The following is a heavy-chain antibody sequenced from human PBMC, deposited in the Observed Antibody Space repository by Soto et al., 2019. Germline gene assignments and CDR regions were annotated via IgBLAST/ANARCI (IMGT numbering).Heavy chain of an antibody. CDR3: AHSRGSGWYRRYYYYYDMDV. J-gene: IGHJ6*04. CDR2: LYWNDDK. D-gene: IGHD6-13*01. CDR1: GFSLSTSGVG. Sequence: QITLKESGPTLVKPTQPLTLTCTFPGFSLSTSGVGVRWIRQPPGKALEWLALLYWNDDKRYSPSLKRRRTITTVTSNDQVVLTMTSMDPVDTATYYCAHSRGSGWYRRYYYYYDMDVCGKGTTVTVSS. V-gene: IGHV2-5*01.